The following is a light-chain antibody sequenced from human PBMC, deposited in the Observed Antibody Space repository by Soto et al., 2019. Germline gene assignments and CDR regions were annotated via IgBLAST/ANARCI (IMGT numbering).Light chain of an antibody. Sequence: LTQAPATMSLCPGDRATLSWRASQRSGNSLAWYQQKPGQAPRLLIYGASTRATGIPDRFSGRGSGTDFTLAISRLEPEDFAVYYCHQYGSSPPRTFGQGTKVDIK. J-gene: IGKJ1*01. CDR3: HQYGSSPPRT. V-gene: IGKV3-20*01. CDR1: QRSGNS. CDR2: GAS.